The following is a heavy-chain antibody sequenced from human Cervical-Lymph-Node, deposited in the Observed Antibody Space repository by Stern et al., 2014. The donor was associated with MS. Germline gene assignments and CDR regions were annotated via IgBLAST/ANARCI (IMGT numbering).Heavy chain of an antibody. CDR2: IKPDGTGS. Sequence: QVQLVESGGGVVQPGRSLRLSCAAYGFAFSPYTMHWVRQAPGKGLEWVALIKPDGTGSFYADSVKGRFTISRDNSKSTLQLQLNSLRAEDTAVYYCARDLASSQLLFDSWGQGTLVTVSS. J-gene: IGHJ4*02. CDR1: GFAFSPYT. V-gene: IGHV3-30*01. D-gene: IGHD2-2*01. CDR3: ARDLASSQLLFDS.